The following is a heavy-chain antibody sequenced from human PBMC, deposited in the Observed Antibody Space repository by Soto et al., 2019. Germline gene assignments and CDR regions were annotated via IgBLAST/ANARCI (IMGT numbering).Heavy chain of an antibody. CDR3: ARHPERIAEIGWFDP. V-gene: IGHV3-66*04. Sequence: GGSLRLSCAASGFTVSSNYMSWVRQAPGKGLEWVSVIYSGGSTYYADSVKGRFTISRDNAKNSLYLQMNSLRAEDTAVYYCARHPERIAEIGWFDPWGQGTLVTVSS. CDR2: IYSGGST. CDR1: GFTVSSNY. J-gene: IGHJ5*02. D-gene: IGHD6-13*01.